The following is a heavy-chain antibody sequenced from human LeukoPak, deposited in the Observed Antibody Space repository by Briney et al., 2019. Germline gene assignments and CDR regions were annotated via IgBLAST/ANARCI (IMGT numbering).Heavy chain of an antibody. CDR1: GGSIIVAAYS. V-gene: IGHV4-30-2*01. CDR3: AREGGPYRPLDY. CDR2: IYHTGRT. Sequence: SETLSLTCAVSGGSIIVAAYSWSWIRQPPGKGLEWIGYIYHTGRTYSNPSLKSRVTISVDRSKNQFSLNLSSVTAADTAVYYCAREGGPYRPLDYSGQGTLVTVAS. J-gene: IGHJ4*02.